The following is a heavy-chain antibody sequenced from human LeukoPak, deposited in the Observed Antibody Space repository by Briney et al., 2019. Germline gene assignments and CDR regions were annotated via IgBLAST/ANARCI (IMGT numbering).Heavy chain of an antibody. V-gene: IGHV3-21*04. J-gene: IGHJ4*02. D-gene: IGHD3-3*01. CDR2: ISSSSSYI. Sequence: GGSLRLSCAASGFTFSSYSMNWVRQAPGKGLEWVSSISSSSSYIYYADSVKGRFTISRDNSKNTLYLQMNSLRVEDTATYYCAKDGRSGAPFDRWGQGTVLTVPS. CDR1: GFTFSSYS. CDR3: AKDGRSGAPFDR.